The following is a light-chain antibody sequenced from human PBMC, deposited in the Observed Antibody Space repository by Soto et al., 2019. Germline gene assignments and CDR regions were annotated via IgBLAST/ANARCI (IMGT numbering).Light chain of an antibody. CDR1: QNIDNY. J-gene: IGKJ4*01. CDR2: ATS. Sequence: DIHMTQSPSSLSASMGDRVTITCRASQNIDNYLNWYQHKPGKAPKLLIYATSTLQSGVPARFSGSGSGTEFTLTISTLQAEDFATYFCQESYSTPAVSFGGGTRWIS. V-gene: IGKV1-39*01. CDR3: QESYSTPAVS.